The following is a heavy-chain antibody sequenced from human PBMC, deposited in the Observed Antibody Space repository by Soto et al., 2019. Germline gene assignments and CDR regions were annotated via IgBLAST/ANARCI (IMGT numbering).Heavy chain of an antibody. CDR1: GLTFSSYA. Sequence: EVQLLESGGGLVQPGGSLRLPCAASGLTFSSYAMSWVRQAPGQGLEWVSAISGGGVTTNSADSVKGRFTISRDNSENTLYLQMNSLRAEDTAVYYCAKDRGYSGYDNWFDSWGQGTLVTVSS. J-gene: IGHJ5*01. CDR2: ISGGGVTT. D-gene: IGHD5-12*01. CDR3: AKDRGYSGYDNWFDS. V-gene: IGHV3-23*01.